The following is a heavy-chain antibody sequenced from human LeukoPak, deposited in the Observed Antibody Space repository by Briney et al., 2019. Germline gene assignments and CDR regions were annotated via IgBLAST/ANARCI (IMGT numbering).Heavy chain of an antibody. Sequence: ASVKVSCKASGYTFTSYDINWVRQATGQGLEWMGWMNPNSGNTGYAQKFQGRVTMTRDTSISTAYMDLSRLTSDDTAVYFCARAYSANIVVVPAAMSYYYYYYMDVWGKGTTVTVSS. CDR3: ARAYSANIVVVPAAMSYYYYYYMDV. J-gene: IGHJ6*03. CDR2: MNPNSGNT. CDR1: GYTFTSYD. V-gene: IGHV1-8*01. D-gene: IGHD2-2*01.